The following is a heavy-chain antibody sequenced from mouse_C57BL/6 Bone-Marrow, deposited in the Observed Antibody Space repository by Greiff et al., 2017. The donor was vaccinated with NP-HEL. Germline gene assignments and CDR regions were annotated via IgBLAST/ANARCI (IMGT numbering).Heavy chain of an antibody. D-gene: IGHD2-4*01. CDR3: SVLFCYDYDGGLYYYAMDY. CDR2: ISSGGSYT. CDR1: GFTFSSYG. Sequence: EVMLVESGGDLVKPGGSLKLSCAASGFTFSSYGMSWVRQTPDKRLEWVATISSGGSYTYYPDSVKGRFTISRDNAKNTLYLQMSSLKSEDTAMYYCSVLFCYDYDGGLYYYAMDYWGQGTSVTVSS. V-gene: IGHV5-6*01. J-gene: IGHJ4*01.